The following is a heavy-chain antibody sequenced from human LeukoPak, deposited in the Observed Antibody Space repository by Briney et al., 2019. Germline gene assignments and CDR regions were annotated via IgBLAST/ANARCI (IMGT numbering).Heavy chain of an antibody. V-gene: IGHV3-7*01. J-gene: IGHJ4*02. CDR3: ARGYCTGGSCSKYDY. CDR2: IKQDGSEK. D-gene: IGHD2-15*01. Sequence: HPGGSLRLSCAASRFTFSTYVMSWVRQAPGKGLEWVAKIKQDGSEKYYVDSVKGRFTISRDNAKNSLYLQMNSLRADDTAVYYCARGYCTGGSCSKYDYWGQGTLVTVSS. CDR1: RFTFSTYV.